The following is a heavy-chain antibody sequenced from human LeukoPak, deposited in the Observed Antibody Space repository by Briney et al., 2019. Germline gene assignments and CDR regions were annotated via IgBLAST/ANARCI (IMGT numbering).Heavy chain of an antibody. V-gene: IGHV4-59*01. Sequence: SETLSFTCTVSGGSISNYYWSWIRQPPGKGLERIGYIYYTGTTNYNPSLKSRVTISLDTSKNQFSLKLTSVSAADTAVYYCARESSGHLNAFDIWGQGTMVTVSS. CDR1: GGSISNYY. CDR3: ARESSGHLNAFDI. D-gene: IGHD6-19*01. CDR2: IYYTGTT. J-gene: IGHJ3*02.